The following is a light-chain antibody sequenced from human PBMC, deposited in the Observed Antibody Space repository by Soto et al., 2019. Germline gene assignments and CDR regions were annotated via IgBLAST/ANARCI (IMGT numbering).Light chain of an antibody. V-gene: IGLV2-23*02. CDR2: EVS. CDR3: CSYAGSSTFYV. CDR1: CSDVGSYNL. J-gene: IGLJ1*01. Sequence: SVLTQPASVSGSPGQSITISCTGTCSDVGSYNLVSWYQQHPGKAPKLMIYEVSERPSGVSNRLSGSKSGNTASLTISGLQAEDEGDYYCCSYAGSSTFYVFGTGTKVTVL.